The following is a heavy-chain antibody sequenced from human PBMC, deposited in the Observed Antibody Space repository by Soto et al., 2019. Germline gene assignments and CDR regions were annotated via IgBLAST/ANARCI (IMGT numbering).Heavy chain of an antibody. V-gene: IGHV3-23*01. D-gene: IGHD2-2*01. CDR1: GFTFSSYA. CDR2: ISGSGGST. CDR3: AKRVVVPSRPHHYYMDV. J-gene: IGHJ6*03. Sequence: VGSLRLSCAASGFTFSSYAMSWVRQAPGKGLEWVSAISGSGGSTYYADSVKGRFTISRDNSKNTLYLQMNSLRAEDTAVYYCAKRVVVPSRPHHYYMDVWGKGTTVTVSS.